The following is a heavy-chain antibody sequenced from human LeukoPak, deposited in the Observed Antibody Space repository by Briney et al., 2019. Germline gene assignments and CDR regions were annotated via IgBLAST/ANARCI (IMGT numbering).Heavy chain of an antibody. D-gene: IGHD7-27*01. J-gene: IGHJ4*02. Sequence: PSQTLSLTCTVSGGSISRGDYYWTWILPPPHKGLEWIGYIYYSGSTYYNPSLKSRVTISVDTSKNQFSLKLSSVTAADTAVYYCARANWGSRGGFDYWGQGTLVTVSS. V-gene: IGHV4-30-4*08. CDR1: GGSISRGDYY. CDR3: ARANWGSRGGFDY. CDR2: IYYSGST.